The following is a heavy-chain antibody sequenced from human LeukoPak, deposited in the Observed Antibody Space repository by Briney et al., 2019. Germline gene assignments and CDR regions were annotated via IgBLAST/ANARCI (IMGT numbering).Heavy chain of an antibody. J-gene: IGHJ4*02. Sequence: GGSLRLSCAASGFTFDDYAMHWVRQAPGKGLEWVSGISWNSGSIGYADSVKGRFTISRDNAKNSLYLQMNSLRAEDTAVYCCASLYGSYYDFWSGDYWGQGTLVTVSS. D-gene: IGHD3-3*01. CDR3: ASLYGSYYDFWSGDY. CDR1: GFTFDDYA. V-gene: IGHV3-9*01. CDR2: ISWNSGSI.